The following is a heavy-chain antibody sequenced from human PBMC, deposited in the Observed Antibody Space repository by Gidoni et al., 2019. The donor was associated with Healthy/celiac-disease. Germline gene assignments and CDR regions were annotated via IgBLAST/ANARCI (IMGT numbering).Heavy chain of an antibody. CDR1: GFPFSSHA. V-gene: IGHV3-23*01. J-gene: IGHJ5*02. Sequence: EVQLLESGGGLVQPGGSLRLSCAASGFPFSSHAMSWVRQAPGKGLEWVSDISGSGGSTYYADSVKGRFTISRDNSKNTLYLKMNSLRAEDTAVYYCAKDLIGLGGYNWNLRGSNWFDPWGQGTLVTVSS. D-gene: IGHD1-7*01. CDR3: AKDLIGLGGYNWNLRGSNWFDP. CDR2: ISGSGGST.